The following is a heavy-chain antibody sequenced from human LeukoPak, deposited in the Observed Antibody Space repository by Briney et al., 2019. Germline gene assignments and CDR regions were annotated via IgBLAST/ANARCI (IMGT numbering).Heavy chain of an antibody. CDR2: INPKSGGT. V-gene: IGHV1-2*02. Sequence: ASVKVSCKTSGYTFTDYYMHWVRQAPGQGLEWTGWINPKSGGTNFAQTFQGRVTMTRDTSISTAYMELSRLTSDDTAVYYCATVAGQGEGELLWFGEGIDYWGQGTLVTVSS. CDR1: GYTFTDYY. CDR3: ATVAGQGEGELLWFGEGIDY. J-gene: IGHJ4*02. D-gene: IGHD3-10*01.